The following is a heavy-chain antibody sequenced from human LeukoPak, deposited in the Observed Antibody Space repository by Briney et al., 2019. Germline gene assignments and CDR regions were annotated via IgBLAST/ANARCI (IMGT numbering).Heavy chain of an antibody. V-gene: IGHV1-69*04. CDR2: IIPILDTA. J-gene: IGHJ6*02. Sequence: PGGSLRLSCAASGFTFSSYAMSWVRQAPGQGLEWMGRIIPILDTANYAQNFQGRVTITADKSTSTAYMELSSLRSEDTAVYYCARDIGPRDSLGMDVWGQGTTVTVSS. D-gene: IGHD1-26*01. CDR1: GFTFSSYA. CDR3: ARDIGPRDSLGMDV.